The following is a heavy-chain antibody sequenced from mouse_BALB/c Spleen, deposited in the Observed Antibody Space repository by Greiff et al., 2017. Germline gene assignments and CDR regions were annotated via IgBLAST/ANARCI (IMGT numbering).Heavy chain of an antibody. CDR2: ILPGSGST. J-gene: IGHJ4*01. V-gene: IGHV1-9*01. Sequence: VQLQQSGAELMKPGASVKISCKATGYTFSSYWIEWVKQRPGHGLEWIGEILPGSGSTNYNEKFKGKATFTADTSSNTAYMQLSSLTSEDSAVYYCARVYDYDEYAMDYWGQGTSVTVSA. CDR3: ARVYDYDEYAMDY. CDR1: GYTFSSYW. D-gene: IGHD2-4*01.